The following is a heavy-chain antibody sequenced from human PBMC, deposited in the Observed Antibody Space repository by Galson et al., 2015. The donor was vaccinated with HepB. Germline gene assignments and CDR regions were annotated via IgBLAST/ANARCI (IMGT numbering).Heavy chain of an antibody. J-gene: IGHJ4*02. CDR1: GLTFDNSC. CDR2: IRPDGSEK. Sequence: SLRLSCAASGLTFDNSCMDWVRQAPGKGLEWVANIRPDGSEKYYVDSVRGRFTISRDKSENSLYLQMDSLRAEDTAMYYCSTALNYWSQGTLVTVSS. CDR3: STALNY. V-gene: IGHV3-7*01.